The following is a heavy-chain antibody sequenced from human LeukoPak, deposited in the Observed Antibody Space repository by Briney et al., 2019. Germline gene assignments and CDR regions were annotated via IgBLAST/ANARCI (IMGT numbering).Heavy chain of an antibody. Sequence: PGGSLRLSCAASGFTFSSYGIHWVRQAPGKGLEWVAFIRFDGSNKYYADSVKGRFTISRDNSKNMLYLQMNSLRAEDTAVYYCAEPHFDYWGQGTLVTVSS. CDR3: AEPHFDY. CDR2: IRFDGSNK. J-gene: IGHJ4*02. CDR1: GFTFSSYG. V-gene: IGHV3-30*02.